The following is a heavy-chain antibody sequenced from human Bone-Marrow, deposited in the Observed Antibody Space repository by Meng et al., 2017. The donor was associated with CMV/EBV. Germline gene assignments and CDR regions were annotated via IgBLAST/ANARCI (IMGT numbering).Heavy chain of an antibody. CDR3: ARGRSYYYGMDV. V-gene: IGHV4-39*07. J-gene: IGHJ6*02. Sequence: SETLSLTCTVSGGSISSSSYYWGWIRQPPGKGLEWIGEINHSGSTNYNPSLKSRVTISVDTPKNQFSLKLSSVTAADTAVYYCARGRSYYYGMDVWGQGTTVTVSS. CDR2: INHSGST. CDR1: GGSISSSSYY.